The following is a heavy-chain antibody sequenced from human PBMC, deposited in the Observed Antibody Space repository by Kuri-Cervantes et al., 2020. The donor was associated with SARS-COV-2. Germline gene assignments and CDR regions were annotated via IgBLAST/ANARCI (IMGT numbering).Heavy chain of an antibody. CDR3: ARDRGGSADPFYFDY. J-gene: IGHJ4*02. V-gene: IGHV3-48*03. Sequence: GGSLRLSCAASGFTFSSYEMNWVRQAPGKGLEWVSYISSSGSTIYYADSVKGRFTISRDNAKNSLYLQMNSLRAEDTAVYYCARDRGGSADPFYFDYWGQGTLVTVSS. D-gene: IGHD3-16*01. CDR1: GFTFSSYE. CDR2: ISSSGSTI.